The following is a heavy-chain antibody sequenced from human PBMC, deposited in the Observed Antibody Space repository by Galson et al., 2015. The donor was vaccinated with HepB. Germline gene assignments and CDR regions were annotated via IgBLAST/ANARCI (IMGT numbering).Heavy chain of an antibody. Sequence: SLRLSCAASGFSFSGYAVTWVRQAPGKGLEWVSIVSDDGYDKHYGDAVRGRFTIPRDNSKNTLYLQMNGLRAEDTAVYYCAKIPRTGVVARPGFDYWGQGTLVTVSS. CDR3: AKIPRTGVVARPGFDY. CDR1: GFSFSGYA. J-gene: IGHJ4*02. D-gene: IGHD3-22*01. V-gene: IGHV3-23*01. CDR2: VSDDGYDK.